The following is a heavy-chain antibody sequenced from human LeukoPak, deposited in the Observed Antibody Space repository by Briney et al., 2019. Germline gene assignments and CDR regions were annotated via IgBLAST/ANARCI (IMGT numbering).Heavy chain of an antibody. V-gene: IGHV3-21*01. CDR1: GFTFSSYS. J-gene: IGHJ6*03. CDR3: AKQGITIFGVADSYYYYYMDV. D-gene: IGHD3-3*01. CDR2: ISSSSSYI. Sequence: GGSLRLSCAASGFTFSSYSTNWVRQAPGKGLEWVSSISSSSSYIYYADSVKGRFTISRDNAKNSLYLQMNSLRAEDTAVYYCAKQGITIFGVADSYYYYYMDVWGKGTTVTVSS.